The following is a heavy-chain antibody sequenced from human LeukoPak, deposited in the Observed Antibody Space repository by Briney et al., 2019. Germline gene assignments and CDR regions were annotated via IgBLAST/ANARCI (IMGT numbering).Heavy chain of an antibody. Sequence: SEILSLTCTVSGGSISSGSYYWSWIRQPAGKGLEWIGHIYTSGSTNYNPSLKSRVTISVDTSKNQFSLKLSSVTAADTAVYYCARDGLITIFGVVKNAFDIWGQGTMVTVSS. D-gene: IGHD3-3*01. CDR2: IYTSGST. CDR1: GGSISSGSYY. J-gene: IGHJ3*02. V-gene: IGHV4-61*09. CDR3: ARDGLITIFGVVKNAFDI.